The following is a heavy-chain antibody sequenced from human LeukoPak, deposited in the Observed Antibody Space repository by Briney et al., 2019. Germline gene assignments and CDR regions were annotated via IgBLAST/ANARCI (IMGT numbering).Heavy chain of an antibody. CDR3: ATYGPTSGGYTFEY. D-gene: IGHD2-15*01. Sequence: SGTLSLTCAVSGGSISSGYWWSWVRQPPMKGLEWIGEIIDSGCTNYNPSLKGRITISLDKTKNQFSLNVNSVTAADTAVYYCATYGPTSGGYTFEYWGQGILVTVSS. J-gene: IGHJ4*02. CDR1: GGSISSGYW. CDR2: IIDSGCT. V-gene: IGHV4-4*02.